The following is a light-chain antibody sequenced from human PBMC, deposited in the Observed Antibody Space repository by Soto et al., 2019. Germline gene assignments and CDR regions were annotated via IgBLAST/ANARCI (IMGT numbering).Light chain of an antibody. J-gene: IGKJ1*01. Sequence: EIVLTQSPATLSLSPGERATLSCRSSQSVSSSYLAWYQQKLGQAPRLLIYGASSRASGIPDRFSGSGSGTDFTLTISRLEPEDFAVYYCQQYGSSPVTFGQGTKVDIK. CDR3: QQYGSSPVT. V-gene: IGKV3-20*01. CDR2: GAS. CDR1: QSVSSSY.